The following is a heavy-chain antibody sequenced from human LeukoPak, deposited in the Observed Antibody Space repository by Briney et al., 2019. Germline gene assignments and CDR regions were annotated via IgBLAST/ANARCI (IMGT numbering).Heavy chain of an antibody. J-gene: IGHJ4*02. V-gene: IGHV3-64D*09. Sequence: GGSLRLSCSASGFTFSSFAMHWVRQAPKGLEYVSAISNEGFNTYYVDSVKGRFTISRDNSKNTLYLQMSSLRPEDTAVYYCVKGGSEGGDYWGQGTLVTVSS. CDR3: VKGGSEGGDY. D-gene: IGHD3-10*01. CDR1: GFTFSSFA. CDR2: ISNEGFNT.